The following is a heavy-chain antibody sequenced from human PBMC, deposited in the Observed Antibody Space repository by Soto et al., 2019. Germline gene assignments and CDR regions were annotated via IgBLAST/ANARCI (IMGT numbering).Heavy chain of an antibody. CDR3: ARGGLSGVDV. V-gene: IGHV3-23*01. Sequence: PGGSLRLSCSASGFTFRLHPLGWVRQAPGKGLEWVSGISASGSGTYYADSVKGRFTISRDNSKDTLHVQMDNLRLEDTAVYYCARGGLSGVDVWGLGTMVTVS. D-gene: IGHD2-15*01. CDR2: ISASGSGT. J-gene: IGHJ6*02. CDR1: GFTFRLHP.